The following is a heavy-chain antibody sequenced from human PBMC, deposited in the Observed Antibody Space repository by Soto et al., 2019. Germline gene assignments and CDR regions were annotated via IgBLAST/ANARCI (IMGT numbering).Heavy chain of an antibody. J-gene: IGHJ6*02. CDR3: ARVAITLVRGVSFYSYYGMDV. CDR1: GYTFTSYG. CDR2: ISAYNGNT. Sequence: QVQLVQSGAEVKKPGASVKVSCKASGYTFTSYGISWVRQAPGQGLEWMGWISAYNGNTNYAQKLQGRVTMTTDTSTSTAYMELRGLRSDDTAVYYCARVAITLVRGVSFYSYYGMDVWGQGTTVTVSS. D-gene: IGHD3-10*01. V-gene: IGHV1-18*01.